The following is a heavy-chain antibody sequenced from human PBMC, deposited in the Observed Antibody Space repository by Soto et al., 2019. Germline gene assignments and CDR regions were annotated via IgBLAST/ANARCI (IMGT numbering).Heavy chain of an antibody. D-gene: IGHD2-21*02. Sequence: TMSLTCSLGGFSFSSLDFCWIWVLPNPGKGLEWIGNIYNSGNTYFNPSLKSRVAISVDASKNQFSLKLSSVTAADTAVYYCARAPQVLVTASHFDSWGQGNLVTVSA. J-gene: IGHJ4*02. V-gene: IGHV4-31*03. CDR3: ARAPQVLVTASHFDS. CDR1: GFSFSSLDFC. CDR2: IYNSGNT.